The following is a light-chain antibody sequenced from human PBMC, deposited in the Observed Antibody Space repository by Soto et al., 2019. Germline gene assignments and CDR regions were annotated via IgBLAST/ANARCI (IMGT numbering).Light chain of an antibody. CDR2: GAS. V-gene: IGKV3-20*01. CDR1: QSVSSNY. J-gene: IGKJ4*01. CDR3: QQYGSSPPLT. Sequence: VLTQSPGTLSLSPGERATLSCRASQSVSSNYLAWYQQKPGQAPRLLIYGASSRATGIPDRFSGSGSGTDFTLTISRLEPEDFVVYYCQQYGSSPPLTFGGGTKVDI.